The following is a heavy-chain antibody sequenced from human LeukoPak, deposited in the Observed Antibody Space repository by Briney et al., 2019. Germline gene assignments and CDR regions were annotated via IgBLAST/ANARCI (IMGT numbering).Heavy chain of an antibody. CDR1: GGSISSYY. D-gene: IGHD6-19*01. CDR2: IYYSGST. V-gene: IGHV4-59*01. CDR3: ARYSSSGLDY. J-gene: IGHJ4*02. Sequence: SETLSLTCTVSGGSISSYYWSWIRQPPGKGLEWIGYIYYSGSTNYNPSLKSRVTISVDTSKNQFSLKLSSVTAEDTAVYYCARYSSSGLDYWGQGTLVTVSS.